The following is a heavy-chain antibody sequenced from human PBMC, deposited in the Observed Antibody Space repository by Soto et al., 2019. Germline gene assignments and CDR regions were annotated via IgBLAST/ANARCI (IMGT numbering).Heavy chain of an antibody. CDR2: ISSSSSTI. D-gene: IGHD6-19*01. CDR3: ARDSRQWLVDYGMDV. J-gene: IGHJ6*02. Sequence: GGSLRLSCAASGFTFSSYSMNWVRQAPGKGLEWVSYISSSSSTIYYADSVKGRFTISRDNAKNSLYLQMNSLRDEDTAVYYCARDSRQWLVDYGMDVWGQGTTVTVSS. CDR1: GFTFSSYS. V-gene: IGHV3-48*02.